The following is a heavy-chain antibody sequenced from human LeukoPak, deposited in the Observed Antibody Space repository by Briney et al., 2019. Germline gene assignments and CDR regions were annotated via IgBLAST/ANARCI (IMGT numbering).Heavy chain of an antibody. Sequence: SETLSLTCTVSGGXINSYYCSWIRQPPGKGLEWIGYIYYSGTTNYNPSLKSRVTISVDTSKNQFSLKLSSVTAADTAVYYCARENRVTLVRGVIDYWGQGTLVTVSS. CDR3: ARENRVTLVRGVIDY. V-gene: IGHV4-59*01. CDR1: GGXINSYY. J-gene: IGHJ4*02. CDR2: IYYSGTT. D-gene: IGHD3-10*01.